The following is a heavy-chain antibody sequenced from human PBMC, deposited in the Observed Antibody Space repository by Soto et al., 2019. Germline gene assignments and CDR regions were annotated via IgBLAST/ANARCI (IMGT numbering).Heavy chain of an antibody. CDR2: ISWDGGST. V-gene: IGHV3-43D*03. Sequence: GGSLRLSCAASGFTFDDYAMHWVRQAPGKGLEWVSLISWDGGSTYYADSVKGRFTISRDNSKNSLYLQMNSLRAEDTALYYCAKGTCHHIYYYYGMDVWGQGTTVTVSS. CDR1: GFTFDDYA. J-gene: IGHJ6*02. CDR3: AKGTCHHIYYYYGMDV.